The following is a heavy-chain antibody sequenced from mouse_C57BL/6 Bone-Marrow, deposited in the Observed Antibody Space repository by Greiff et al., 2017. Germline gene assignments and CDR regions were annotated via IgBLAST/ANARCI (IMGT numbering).Heavy chain of an antibody. CDR2: INPGSGGT. D-gene: IGHD2-12*01. J-gene: IGHJ2*01. CDR3: ARGRVKY. CDR1: GFAFTNYL. Sequence: QVQLQQSGAELVRPGTSVKVSCTASGFAFTNYLIEWVKQRPGQGLEWIGVINPGSGGTKYNEKFKGKATLTADKSSNTAYMQLSSLTSEDSAGDFSARGRVKYWGQGTTLTVSS. V-gene: IGHV1-54*01.